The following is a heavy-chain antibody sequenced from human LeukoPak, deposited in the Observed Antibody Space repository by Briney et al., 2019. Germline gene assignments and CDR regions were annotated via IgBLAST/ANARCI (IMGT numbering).Heavy chain of an antibody. V-gene: IGHV3-9*01. D-gene: IGHD3-10*01. J-gene: IGHJ4*02. Sequence: GRSLRLSCAASGFTFDDYAMHWVRQAPGKGLEWVSGISWNSGSIGYADSVKGRFTISRDNAKNSLYLQMNSLRAEDTALYYCAKDKAGGLLWFGELLYAVFDYWGQGTLVTVSS. CDR3: AKDKAGGLLWFGELLYAVFDY. CDR2: ISWNSGSI. CDR1: GFTFDDYA.